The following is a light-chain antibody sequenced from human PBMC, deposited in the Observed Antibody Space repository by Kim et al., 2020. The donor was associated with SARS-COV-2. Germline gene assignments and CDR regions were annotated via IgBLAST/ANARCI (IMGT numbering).Light chain of an antibody. J-gene: IGLJ3*02. Sequence: QSALTQPASVSGSPGQSITISCTGTSSDVGTYNLVSWYQQYPGNGPKLIIFEVTRRPSEVSNRFSGSKSGNTASLTISGLQAEDEADYYCCSYAGSNTFGVFGGGTQLTVL. CDR2: EVT. CDR3: CSYAGSNTFGV. CDR1: SSDVGTYNL. V-gene: IGLV2-23*02.